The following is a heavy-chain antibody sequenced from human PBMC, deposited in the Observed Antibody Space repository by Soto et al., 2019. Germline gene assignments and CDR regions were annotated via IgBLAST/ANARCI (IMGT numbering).Heavy chain of an antibody. Sequence: PGRALRRSWAPYGFTFSSYAMSWVQQAPAEWLECSLAIGVCGGSTYYAAFVVSRFTISRDNSKNTLYLQMNSLRAEDTAVYYCALLFGDYGYWRHVPLFPASP. CDR3: ALLFGDYGY. D-gene: IGHD4-17*01. CDR1: GFTFSSYA. J-gene: IGHJ4*01. V-gene: IGHV3-23*01. CDR2: IGVCGGST.